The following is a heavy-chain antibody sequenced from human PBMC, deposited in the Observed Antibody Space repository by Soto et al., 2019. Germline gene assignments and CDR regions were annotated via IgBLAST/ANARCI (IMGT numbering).Heavy chain of an antibody. D-gene: IGHD6-19*01. CDR1: GFTFSSYG. Sequence: GGSLRLSCAASGFTFSSYGMHWVRQAPGKGLEWVAVIWCDGSNKYYADSVKGRFTISRDNSKNTLYLQMNSLRAEDTAVYYCARDSFRASAVAGPHRDYWGQGTLVTVSS. CDR3: ARDSFRASAVAGPHRDY. V-gene: IGHV3-33*01. CDR2: IWCDGSNK. J-gene: IGHJ4*02.